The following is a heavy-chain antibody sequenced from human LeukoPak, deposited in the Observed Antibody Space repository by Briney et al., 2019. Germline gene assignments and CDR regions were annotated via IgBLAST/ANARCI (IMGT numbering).Heavy chain of an antibody. CDR2: INHSGST. D-gene: IGHD3-10*01. J-gene: IGHJ4*02. Sequence: SETLSLTCAVYGGSFSGYYWSWIRQPPGKGLEWIGEINHSGSTNYNPSLKSRVTISADTSKNQFSLKLSSVTAADTAVYYCARGLHRGYYFDYWGQGTLVTVSS. CDR3: ARGLHRGYYFDY. CDR1: GGSFSGYY. V-gene: IGHV4-34*01.